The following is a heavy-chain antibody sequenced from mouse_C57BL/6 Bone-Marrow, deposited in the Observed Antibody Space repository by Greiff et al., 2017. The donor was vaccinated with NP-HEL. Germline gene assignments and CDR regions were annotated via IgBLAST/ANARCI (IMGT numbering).Heavy chain of an antibody. Sequence: QVQLKESGAELARPGASVKLSCKASGYTFTSYGISWVKQRTGQGLEWIGEIYPRSGNTYYNEKFKGKATLTADKSSSTAYMELRSLTSEDSAVYFCARYWVLWYFDVWGTGTTVTVSS. V-gene: IGHV1-81*01. J-gene: IGHJ1*03. CDR3: ARYWVLWYFDV. D-gene: IGHD4-1*01. CDR2: IYPRSGNT. CDR1: GYTFTSYG.